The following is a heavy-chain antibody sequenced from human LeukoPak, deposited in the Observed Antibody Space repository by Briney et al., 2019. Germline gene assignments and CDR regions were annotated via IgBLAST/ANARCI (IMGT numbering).Heavy chain of an antibody. CDR3: AKAKAAFGKLDAFDI. V-gene: IGHV3-30*18. D-gene: IGHD3-16*01. J-gene: IGHJ3*02. Sequence: GGSLRLSCAASGFTFSGYGMHWVRQAPGKGLEWVAVISYDGSNKYYADSVKGRFTISRDNSKNTLYLQMNSLRAEDTAVYYCAKAKAAFGKLDAFDIWGQGTMVTVSS. CDR2: ISYDGSNK. CDR1: GFTFSGYG.